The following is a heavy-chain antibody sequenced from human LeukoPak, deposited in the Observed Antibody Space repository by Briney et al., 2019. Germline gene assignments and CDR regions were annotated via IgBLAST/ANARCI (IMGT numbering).Heavy chain of an antibody. Sequence: GRSLRLSCAASGFTFSSYAMHWVRQAPGKGLEWVSYISSSGSTIYYADSVKGRFTISRDNAKNSLYLQMNSLRAEDTAVYYCASSSYCSGGSCYKGLYYYYYYGMDVWGQGTTVTVSS. CDR3: ASSSYCSGGSCYKGLYYYYYYGMDV. V-gene: IGHV3-48*04. D-gene: IGHD2-15*01. CDR2: ISSSGSTI. CDR1: GFTFSSYA. J-gene: IGHJ6*02.